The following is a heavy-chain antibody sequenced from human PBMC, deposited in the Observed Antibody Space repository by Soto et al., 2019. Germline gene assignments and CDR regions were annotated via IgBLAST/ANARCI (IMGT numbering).Heavy chain of an antibody. CDR1: GFSLDSPAVG. V-gene: IGHV2-5*02. CDR2: IYWDDDK. Sequence: QITLKESDPTLVKPTQTLTLTCTFSGFSLDSPAVGVNWIRQPPGKALEWLGLIYWDDDKQYNPSLKSRLTITRDTSKNQVVLTMTNMDTVDTATYYCAHGSGWLSDYWGQGTLVTVSS. D-gene: IGHD6-19*01. CDR3: AHGSGWLSDY. J-gene: IGHJ4*02.